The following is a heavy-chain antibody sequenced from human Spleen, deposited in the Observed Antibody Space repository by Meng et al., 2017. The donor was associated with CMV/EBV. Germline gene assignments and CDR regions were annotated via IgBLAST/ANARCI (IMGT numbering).Heavy chain of an antibody. CDR3: AKDKTYYYDSSGYYFHD. CDR2: ISAFGTST. J-gene: IGHJ4*02. D-gene: IGHD3-22*01. V-gene: IGHV3-23*01. Sequence: GGSLRLSCAASGFTFSTAWMGWVRQAPGKGLEWVSRISAFGTSTYYADSVKGRFTISRDDSKNTVFLQVKSLRGEDTAIYFCAKDKTYYYDSSGYYFHDWGQGTLVTVSS. CDR1: GFTFSTAW.